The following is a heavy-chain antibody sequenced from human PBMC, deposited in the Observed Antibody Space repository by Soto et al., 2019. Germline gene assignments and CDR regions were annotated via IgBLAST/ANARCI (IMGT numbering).Heavy chain of an antibody. D-gene: IGHD6-25*01. CDR3: TREAGY. Sequence: QVRLQESGPGLVKPSQTLSLTCTVSGGSVSSGGFYWNWIRQHPGKGLEWIGYMYNDGRTEYNPSLKSRVSISVDTPMNQFSLKVMSVTVADTAVYYCTREAGYWGQGILVTVSS. CDR1: GGSVSSGGFY. V-gene: IGHV4-31*03. J-gene: IGHJ4*02. CDR2: MYNDGRT.